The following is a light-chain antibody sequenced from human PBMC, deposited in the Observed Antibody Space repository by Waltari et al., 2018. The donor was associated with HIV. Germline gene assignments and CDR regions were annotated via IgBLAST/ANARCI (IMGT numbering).Light chain of an antibody. Sequence: ESVLTQSPGTLSLSPGERATLPCRASQRVSSSYLAWYQQKPGQAHRLLIYGASSRATGIPDRFSGSGSGTDFTLTISRLEPEDFAVYYCQQYGSSPEYTFGQGTKLEIK. CDR1: QRVSSSY. CDR2: GAS. CDR3: QQYGSSPEYT. V-gene: IGKV3-20*01. J-gene: IGKJ2*01.